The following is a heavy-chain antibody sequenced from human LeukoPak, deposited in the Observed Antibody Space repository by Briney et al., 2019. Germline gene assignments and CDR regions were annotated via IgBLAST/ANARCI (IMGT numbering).Heavy chain of an antibody. V-gene: IGHV3-7*01. CDR3: ASSPRPYYDFWSGYGAFDI. Sequence: GGSLRLSCAASGFTFSSYWMSLVRQAPGKGLEGVANIKQDGSEKYYVDSVKGRFTISRDNAKNSLYLQMNSLRAEDTAVYYCASSPRPYYDFWSGYGAFDIWGQGTMVTVSS. CDR1: GFTFSSYW. J-gene: IGHJ3*02. D-gene: IGHD3-3*01. CDR2: IKQDGSEK.